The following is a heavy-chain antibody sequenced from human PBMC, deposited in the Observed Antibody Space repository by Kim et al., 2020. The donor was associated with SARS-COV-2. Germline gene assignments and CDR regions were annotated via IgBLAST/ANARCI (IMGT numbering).Heavy chain of an antibody. J-gene: IGHJ4*02. Sequence: GESLKISCKGSGYSFTSYWISWVRQMPGKGLEWMGRIDPSDSYTNYSPSFQGHVTISADKSISTAYLQWSSLKASDTAMYYCALWFGELLQNFDYWGQGTLVTVSS. CDR1: GYSFTSYW. CDR3: ALWFGELLQNFDY. CDR2: IDPSDSYT. V-gene: IGHV5-10-1*01. D-gene: IGHD3-10*01.